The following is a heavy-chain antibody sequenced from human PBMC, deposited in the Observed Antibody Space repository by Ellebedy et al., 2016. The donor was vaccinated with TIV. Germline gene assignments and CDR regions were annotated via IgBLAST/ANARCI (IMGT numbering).Heavy chain of an antibody. Sequence: GESLKISCTASGFIVSTNHMSWVRQAPGKGLEWVGGYTNYADSVKGRFTISRDNSKNTLYLQMNNLRAEDTAVYYCTNRPRAWGQGTLVTVSS. CDR1: GFIVSTNH. V-gene: IGHV3-53*01. J-gene: IGHJ5*02. CDR3: TNRPRA. CDR2: GGYT.